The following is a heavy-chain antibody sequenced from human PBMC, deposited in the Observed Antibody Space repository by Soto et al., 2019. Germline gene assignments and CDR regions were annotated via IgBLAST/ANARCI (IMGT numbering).Heavy chain of an antibody. V-gene: IGHV3-11*01. Sequence: GGSLRRSWAASGFTFSYYYMSWIRQAPGKGLEWVSYISSSGSTIYYADSVKGRFTISRDNAKNSLYLQMNSLRAEDTAVYYCARDYYDFWSGPLFYGMDVWGQGTTVTVSS. D-gene: IGHD3-3*01. CDR3: ARDYYDFWSGPLFYGMDV. CDR2: ISSSGSTI. CDR1: GFTFSYYY. J-gene: IGHJ6*02.